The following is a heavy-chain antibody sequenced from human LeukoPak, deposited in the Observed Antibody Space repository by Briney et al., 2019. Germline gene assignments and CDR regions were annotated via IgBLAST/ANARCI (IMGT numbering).Heavy chain of an antibody. V-gene: IGHV4-59*08. CDR1: CGSISSYY. Sequence: SETLSLTCTVSCGSISSYYWSWIRPPPGEGLEWIWYIYYSGSTNYNPSLKSRVTISVDTSKNQFSLKLSSVTAADTAVYYCARHVLLGDLYNWFDPWGQGTLVTVSS. D-gene: IGHD2-21*01. CDR2: IYYSGST. J-gene: IGHJ5*02. CDR3: ARHVLLGDLYNWFDP.